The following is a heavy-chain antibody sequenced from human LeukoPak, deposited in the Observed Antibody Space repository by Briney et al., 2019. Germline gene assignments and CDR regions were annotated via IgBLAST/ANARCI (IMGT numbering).Heavy chain of an antibody. V-gene: IGHV7-4-1*02. D-gene: IGHD2-2*01. Sequence: GASVKVSCKASGYSFTSYAMNWLRQAPGQGLEWMGWITTNTGNPTYAQGFTGRFVFSLDSSVSTAYLQISSLKAEDTAVYFCARASVTLQYRFYGMDVWGRGTTVTVSS. CDR3: ARASVTLQYRFYGMDV. CDR2: ITTNTGNP. CDR1: GYSFTSYA. J-gene: IGHJ6*02.